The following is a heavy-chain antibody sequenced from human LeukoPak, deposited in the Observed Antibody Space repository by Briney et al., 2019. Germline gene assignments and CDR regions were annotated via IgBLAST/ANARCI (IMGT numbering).Heavy chain of an antibody. Sequence: GGTLRLSCAASGFTFSTYAMSWVRQAPGKGLEWVSGISGSGGSTFYADSVKGRFTISRDNSKNTLYLQMNSLRAEDTAVYYCAELGITMIGGVWGKGTTVTISS. CDR2: ISGSGGST. CDR3: AELGITMIGGV. D-gene: IGHD3-10*02. V-gene: IGHV3-23*01. J-gene: IGHJ6*04. CDR1: GFTFSTYA.